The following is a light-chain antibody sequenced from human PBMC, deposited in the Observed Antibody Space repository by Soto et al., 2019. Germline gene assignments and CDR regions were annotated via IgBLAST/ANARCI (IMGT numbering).Light chain of an antibody. CDR1: SSDVGGYNS. J-gene: IGLJ2*01. CDR2: DVS. Sequence: QSALTQPSSVSGSPGQSITISCTGTSSDVGGYNSVSWYQQHPDKAPQLMIFDVSNRPSGISDRFSGSKSGNTASLTISGLQAEDEADYYCSSYTNANSLVFRGGTKLTVL. V-gene: IGLV2-14*03. CDR3: SSYTNANSLV.